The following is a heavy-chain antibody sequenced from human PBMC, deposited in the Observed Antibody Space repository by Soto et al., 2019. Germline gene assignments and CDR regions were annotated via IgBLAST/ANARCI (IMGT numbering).Heavy chain of an antibody. V-gene: IGHV2-5*02. CDR2: IYWDDEK. J-gene: IGHJ4*02. D-gene: IGHD3-22*01. Sequence: QITLKESGPTLVKPTQTLTLTCIFSGFSLTPRGLGVGWIRQPLGEALEWLAVIYWDDEKHYSPSLKTRLTISKGTSIDQVVLTMTNMDPADTATYYCAHPKTRSSAYFDYWGQGILVTVSS. CDR1: GFSLTPRGLG. CDR3: AHPKTRSSAYFDY.